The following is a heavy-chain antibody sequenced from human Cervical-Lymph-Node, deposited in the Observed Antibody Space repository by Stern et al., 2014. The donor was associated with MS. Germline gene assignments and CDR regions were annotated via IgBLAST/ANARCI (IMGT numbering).Heavy chain of an antibody. Sequence: VQLVEFGAEVKQPGSSVKVFCKASGDTFSSYAINWGRQVPGQGLEWMVGITPVFGTTNYAQKFQGRVTITADKSTNTAYMELMTLRSEDTAVYYCARGGGLVGYFDYWGQGTLVSVSS. J-gene: IGHJ4*02. D-gene: IGHD1-26*01. CDR2: ITPVFGTT. CDR1: GDTFSSYA. CDR3: ARGGGLVGYFDY. V-gene: IGHV1-69*06.